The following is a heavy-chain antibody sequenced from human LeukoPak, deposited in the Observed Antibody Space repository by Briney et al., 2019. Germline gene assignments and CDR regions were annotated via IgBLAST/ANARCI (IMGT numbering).Heavy chain of an antibody. Sequence: ASVNVSCKVSGYTLTELSMHWVRQAPGKGLEWMGGFDPEDGETIYAQKFQGRVTMTEDTSTDTAYMELSSLRSEDTAVYYCAKVDDYDFYSDYWGQGTLVTVSS. CDR2: FDPEDGET. V-gene: IGHV1-24*01. CDR1: GYTLTELS. CDR3: AKVDDYDFYSDY. J-gene: IGHJ4*02. D-gene: IGHD3-3*01.